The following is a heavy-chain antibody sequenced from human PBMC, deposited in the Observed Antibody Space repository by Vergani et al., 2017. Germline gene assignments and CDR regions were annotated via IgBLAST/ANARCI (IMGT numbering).Heavy chain of an antibody. J-gene: IGHJ4*02. Sequence: QGQLAQSGAEVKKPGSSVKVSCKASGGTFSSNSIRWVRQAPGQGLEWMGRIIPIFGTTSYAQKFQGRVTILADESTSTAYMDLGSLRSEDTAVYYCARSSGYYSYYFDFWCQGTLVTVSS. CDR3: ARSSGYYSYYFDF. D-gene: IGHD3-22*01. V-gene: IGHV1-69*13. CDR1: GGTFSSNS. CDR2: IIPIFGTT.